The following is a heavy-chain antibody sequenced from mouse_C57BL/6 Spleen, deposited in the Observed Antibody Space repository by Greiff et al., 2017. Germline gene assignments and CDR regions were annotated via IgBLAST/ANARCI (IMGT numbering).Heavy chain of an antibody. V-gene: IGHV1-14*01. Sequence: EVQRVESGPELVKPGASVKMSCKASGYTFTSYVMHWVKQKPGQGLEWIGYIYPYNDGTKYNAKFKGKATLTSDKSSSTAYMELSSLTSEDSAVEYCAGWPEYYAMDYWGQGTSVTVSS. CDR1: GYTFTSYV. J-gene: IGHJ4*01. D-gene: IGHD1-1*02. CDR3: AGWPEYYAMDY. CDR2: IYPYNDGT.